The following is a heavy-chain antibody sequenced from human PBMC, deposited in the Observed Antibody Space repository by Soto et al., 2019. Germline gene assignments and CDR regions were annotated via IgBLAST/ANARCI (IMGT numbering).Heavy chain of an antibody. Sequence: QVQLVQSGAEMKKPGSSVKVSCKASGGSLNNYLITWVRQAPGQGLEWLGGIVPLSGATNSAQKFQGRVTITADDSTKTAYMELRSLRPEDTAMYFCARGGVDTVTFDYWGQGTLVTVSS. J-gene: IGHJ4*02. CDR3: ARGGVDTVTFDY. D-gene: IGHD5-18*01. V-gene: IGHV1-69*01. CDR2: IVPLSGAT. CDR1: GGSLNNYL.